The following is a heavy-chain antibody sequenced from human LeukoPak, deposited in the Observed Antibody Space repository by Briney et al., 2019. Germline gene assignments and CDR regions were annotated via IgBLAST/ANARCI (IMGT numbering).Heavy chain of an antibody. CDR1: GYTFTSYD. V-gene: IGHV1-8*03. D-gene: IGHD3-3*01. J-gene: IGHJ6*03. Sequence: GASVKVSCKASGYTFTSYDINWVRQATGQGLEWMGWMNPNSGNTGYAQKVQGRVTITRNTSISTAYMELSSLRSEDTAVYYCARSIIGVLRFLEWLPKYYYYYYMDVWGKGTTVTVS. CDR3: ARSIIGVLRFLEWLPKYYYYYYMDV. CDR2: MNPNSGNT.